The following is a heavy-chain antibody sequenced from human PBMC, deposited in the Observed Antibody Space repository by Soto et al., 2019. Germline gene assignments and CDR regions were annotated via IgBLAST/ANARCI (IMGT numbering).Heavy chain of an antibody. Sequence: QVQLVQSGAEVKKPGASVKVSCKASGYIFISYTMHWXRQAXXXXLEWMGWINADNGNTKYSQKFQGRGTITRDTSAGTAYMELSSLRSEDTAVYYCARALGYSNKWGDWFDPWGQGTLVTVSS. D-gene: IGHD6-13*01. J-gene: IGHJ5*02. CDR2: INADNGNT. CDR3: ARALGYSNKWGDWFDP. CDR1: GYIFISYT. V-gene: IGHV1-3*01.